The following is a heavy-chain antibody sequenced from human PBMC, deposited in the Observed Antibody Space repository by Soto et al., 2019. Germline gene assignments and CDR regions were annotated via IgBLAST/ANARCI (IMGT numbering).Heavy chain of an antibody. CDR2: ISANGQGI. D-gene: IGHD1-7*01. V-gene: IGHV3-23*01. J-gene: IGHJ4*02. Sequence: GVSLRRSFSAAAFTLNNYAISWDRQPPGKGLECVSAISANGQGIYYADSVKGRFIISRDSSKNTVFLHMDSLTAEDTAVYYCAKDRNYPRDQFHNWGQGTLVTVSS. CDR3: AKDRNYPRDQFHN. CDR1: AFTLNNYA.